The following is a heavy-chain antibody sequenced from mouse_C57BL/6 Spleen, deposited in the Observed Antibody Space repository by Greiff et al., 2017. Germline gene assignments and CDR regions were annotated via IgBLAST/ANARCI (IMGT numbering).Heavy chain of an antibody. V-gene: IGHV1-26*01. CDR3: ARVVTTVVAYYAMDY. CDR2: INPNNGGT. Sequence: VQLQQSGPELVKPGASVKISCKASGYTFTDYYMNWVKQSHGKSLEWIGDINPNNGGTSYNQKFKGKATLTVDKSSSTAYMELRSLTSEDSAVYYCARVVTTVVAYYAMDYWGQGTSVTVSS. J-gene: IGHJ4*01. D-gene: IGHD1-1*01. CDR1: GYTFTDYY.